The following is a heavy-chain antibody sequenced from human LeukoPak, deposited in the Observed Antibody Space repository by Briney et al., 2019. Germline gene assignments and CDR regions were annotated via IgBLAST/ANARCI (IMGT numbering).Heavy chain of an antibody. D-gene: IGHD6-13*01. CDR2: MYSGGST. CDR1: GFSVSSNY. CDR3: AKDFSSSWYYFDY. V-gene: IGHV3-53*01. Sequence: GGSLRLSCAASGFSVSSNYMNWVRQAPGKGLEWVSIMYSGGSTNHADSVKGRFTISRDNSKNTLYLQMNSLRAEDTAVYYCAKDFSSSWYYFDYWGQGTLVTVSS. J-gene: IGHJ4*02.